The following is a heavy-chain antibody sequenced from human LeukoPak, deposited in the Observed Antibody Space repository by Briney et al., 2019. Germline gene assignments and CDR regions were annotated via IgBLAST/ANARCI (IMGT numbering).Heavy chain of an antibody. J-gene: IGHJ6*03. CDR1: GGSFSGYY. CDR3: AGYSKGYYYYYMDV. CDR2: INHSGST. V-gene: IGHV4-34*01. Sequence: PSETLSLTCAVYGGSFSGYYWSWIRQPPGKGLEWIGEINHSGSTNYNPSLKSRVPISVDTSKNQFSLKLSSVTAADTAVYYCAGYSKGYYYYYMDVWGEGTTVTVSS. D-gene: IGHD4-11*01.